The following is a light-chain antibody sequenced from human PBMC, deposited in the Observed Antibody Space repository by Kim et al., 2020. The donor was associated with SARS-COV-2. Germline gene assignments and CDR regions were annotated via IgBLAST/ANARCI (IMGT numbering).Light chain of an antibody. CDR3: TSYAGSHNLL. CDR2: EVT. V-gene: IGLV2-8*01. CDR1: SSDVGGYNY. Sequence: GQSVTVSCTGTSSDVGGYNYVSWYQQHPGKAPKLMIYEVTKRPSGVPDRFSGSKSGNTASLTVSGLQAEDEADYYCTSYAGSHNLLFGGGTQLTVL. J-gene: IGLJ2*01.